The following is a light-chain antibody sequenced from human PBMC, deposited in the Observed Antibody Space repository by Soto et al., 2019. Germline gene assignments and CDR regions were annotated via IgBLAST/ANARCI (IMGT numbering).Light chain of an antibody. V-gene: IGLV2-23*02. Sequence: QSVLTQPASVSGSPGQSITISCTGTSSDVWSYNLVSWYQQHPGKAPKLMIYEVSKRPSGVSNRFSGSKSGNTASLTISGVQAEDEAEYYRWPFGGGSTFGVVGGGTKLTVL. CDR1: SSDVWSYNL. CDR3: WPFGGGSTFGV. J-gene: IGLJ3*02. CDR2: EVS.